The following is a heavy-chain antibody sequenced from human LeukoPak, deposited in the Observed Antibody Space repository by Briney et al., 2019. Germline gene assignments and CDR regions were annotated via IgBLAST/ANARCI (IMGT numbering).Heavy chain of an antibody. CDR1: GGSFSGYY. D-gene: IGHD3-22*01. J-gene: IGHJ4*02. CDR3: ARAYYYDSSGYYLGPDY. Sequence: PSETLSLTCAVYGGSFSGYYWSWIRQPPGKGLEWIGEINHSGSTNYNPSLKSRVTISVDTSKNQFSLKLSSVTAADTAVYYCARAYYYDSSGYYLGPDYWGQGTLVTVSS. V-gene: IGHV4-34*01. CDR2: INHSGST.